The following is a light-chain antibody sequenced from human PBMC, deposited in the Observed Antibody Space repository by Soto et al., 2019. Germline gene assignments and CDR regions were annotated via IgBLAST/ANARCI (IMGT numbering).Light chain of an antibody. CDR2: VSS. V-gene: IGKV3-11*01. Sequence: EIVLTQSPATLSLSPGERATLSCRASQSLSSNFLAWYQQKPGHPPILLIYVSSSSATGIPSRFSDSGSGTDFPPTISSLEAEDFALYYCQQRYNWPPITFGQGTRLEIK. CDR1: QSLSSN. J-gene: IGKJ5*01. CDR3: QQRYNWPPIT.